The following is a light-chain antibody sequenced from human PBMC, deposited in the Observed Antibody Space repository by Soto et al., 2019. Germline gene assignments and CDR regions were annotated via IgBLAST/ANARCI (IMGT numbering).Light chain of an antibody. V-gene: IGKV1-5*03. Sequence: DIQMTQSPSTLSASVGDRVTITCRASQSISSRLAWYQQKPGKAPKLLIYKASSLESGVPSRFSGSESGTEFTLTISSLQPDDSATYYCQQYNSYWTFGQGTKVEIK. J-gene: IGKJ1*01. CDR2: KAS. CDR1: QSISSR. CDR3: QQYNSYWT.